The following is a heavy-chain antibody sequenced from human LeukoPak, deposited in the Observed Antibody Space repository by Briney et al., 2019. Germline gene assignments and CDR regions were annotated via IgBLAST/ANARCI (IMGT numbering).Heavy chain of an antibody. CDR3: ASHPPNYYGSGTIIGY. V-gene: IGHV5-51*01. D-gene: IGHD3-10*01. CDR2: IYPGDSDT. J-gene: IGHJ4*02. CDR1: GYSFTSYW. Sequence: GESLKISCKGSGYSFTSYWIGWVRQMPGKGLEWMEIIYPGDSDTRYSPSFQGQVTISADKSTRTAYLQWSGLKATDTPMYFCASHPPNYYGSGTIIGYWPEGNLVSVFS.